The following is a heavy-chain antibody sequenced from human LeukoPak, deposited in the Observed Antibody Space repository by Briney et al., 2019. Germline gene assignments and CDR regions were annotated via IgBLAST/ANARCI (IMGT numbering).Heavy chain of an antibody. V-gene: IGHV1-2*06. J-gene: IGHJ4*02. D-gene: IGHD3-22*01. Sequence: ASVKVSCKASGYTFTGYYMHWVRQAPGQGLEWMGRINPNSGGTNYAQKFQGRVTMTRDTSISTAYMELSRLRSDDTAVHYCARTHICYDSSGYYYYFDYWGQGTLVTVSS. CDR2: INPNSGGT. CDR1: GYTFTGYY. CDR3: ARTHICYDSSGYYYYFDY.